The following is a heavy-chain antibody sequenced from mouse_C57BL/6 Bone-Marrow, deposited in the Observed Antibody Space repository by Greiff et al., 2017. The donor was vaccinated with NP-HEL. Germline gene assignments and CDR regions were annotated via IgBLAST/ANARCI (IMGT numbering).Heavy chain of an antibody. J-gene: IGHJ1*03. V-gene: IGHV1-72*01. CDR1: GYTFTSYW. D-gene: IGHD1-1*01. Sequence: QVQLQQPGAELVKPGASVKLSCKASGYTFTSYWMHWVKQRPGRGLEWIGRIDPNSGGTKYNEKFKSKATLTVDKPSSTAYMQLSSLTSEDSAVYYCASPSTVVATRWYFDVWGTGTTVTVSS. CDR3: ASPSTVVATRWYFDV. CDR2: IDPNSGGT.